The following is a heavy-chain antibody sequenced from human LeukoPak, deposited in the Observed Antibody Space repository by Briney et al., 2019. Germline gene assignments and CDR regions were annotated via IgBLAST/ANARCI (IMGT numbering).Heavy chain of an antibody. CDR2: MSPNSGNT. D-gene: IGHD6-13*01. CDR1: GYTFTSYD. Sequence: ASVKVSCKASGYTFTSYDINWVRQATGQGLEWMGWMSPNSGNTGYAQKFQGRVTMTRNTSISTAYMELSSLRSEDTAVYYCATTLLIAAAGDNWFDPWGQGTLVTVSS. CDR3: ATTLLIAAAGDNWFDP. V-gene: IGHV1-8*01. J-gene: IGHJ5*02.